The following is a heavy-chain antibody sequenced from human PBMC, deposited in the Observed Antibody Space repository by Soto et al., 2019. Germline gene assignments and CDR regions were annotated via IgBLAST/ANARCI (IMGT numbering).Heavy chain of an antibody. V-gene: IGHV3-30*03. J-gene: IGHJ5*02. D-gene: IGHD2-2*01. CDR2: ISFDGTNK. CDR1: GFTFSNYG. Sequence: PGGSLRLSCEASGFTFSNYGIHWVRQAPGKGLEWVAVISFDGTNKRHAESVKGRFTISRDNSKNTMYLQMNSLGPEDTAMYYCARDNATYCSTTSCPVDLWGQGTLVTV. CDR3: ARDNATYCSTTSCPVDL.